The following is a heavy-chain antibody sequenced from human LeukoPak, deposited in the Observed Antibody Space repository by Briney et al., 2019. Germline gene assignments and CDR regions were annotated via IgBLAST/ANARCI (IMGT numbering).Heavy chain of an antibody. Sequence: ASVRVSCKTSGYSFSSYGISWVRQTPGQGLEWMGWISGYNGNTYYSQKFQGRVTMTIDTPTGTAYMEVRSLRSDDMGMYYCARASGSAGYQPPEFFQHWGQGTLVTVSS. CDR1: GYSFSSYG. CDR2: ISGYNGNT. CDR3: ARASGSAGYQPPEFFQH. J-gene: IGHJ1*01. D-gene: IGHD3-10*01. V-gene: IGHV1-18*03.